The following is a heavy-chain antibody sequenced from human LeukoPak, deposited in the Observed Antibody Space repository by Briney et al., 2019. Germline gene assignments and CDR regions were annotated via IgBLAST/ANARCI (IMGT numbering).Heavy chain of an antibody. CDR1: GFTFNSYG. CDR3: AKAHSSSLNIFES. D-gene: IGHD6-13*01. CDR2: ITGNSGGT. V-gene: IGHV3-23*01. Sequence: GGSLRLSCAASGFTFNSYGMSWVRQAPGKGLEWVSGITGNSGGTYYADSVKGRLTISRDNSKNTLHLQLNSLRAEDTALYYCAKAHSSSLNIFESWGQGTLVAVSA. J-gene: IGHJ4*02.